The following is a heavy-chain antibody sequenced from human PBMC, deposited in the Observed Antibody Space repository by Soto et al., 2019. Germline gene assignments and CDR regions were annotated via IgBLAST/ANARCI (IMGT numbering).Heavy chain of an antibody. D-gene: IGHD6-13*01. Sequence: XVCLQLSCAASALTFRSFTMNWVRQAPGKGLEWVSTISSNSAYIYYTDALRGRFTISRDNAKNSRHLQMNSLRAEDTAVYYCTRDASRDSSARGWFDPWGPGTLVTVSS. J-gene: IGHJ5*02. CDR2: ISSNSAYI. CDR1: ALTFRSFT. CDR3: TRDASRDSSARGWFDP. V-gene: IGHV3-21*01.